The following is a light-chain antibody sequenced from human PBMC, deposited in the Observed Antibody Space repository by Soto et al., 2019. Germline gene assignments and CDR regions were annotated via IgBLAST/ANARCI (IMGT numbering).Light chain of an antibody. CDR3: QSADSTHAV. CDR1: ALPKQY. CDR2: KDS. V-gene: IGLV3-25*03. Sequence: SYELTQPPSVSVSPGQTARITCSGDALPKQYAYWYQQKPGQAPVLVIYKDSERPSGIPERFSGSSSGTTVTLTISGVQAEDEADYYCQSADSTHAVFGGGTKLTVL. J-gene: IGLJ2*01.